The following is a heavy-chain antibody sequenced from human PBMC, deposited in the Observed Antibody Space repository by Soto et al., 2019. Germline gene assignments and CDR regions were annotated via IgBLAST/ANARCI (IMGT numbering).Heavy chain of an antibody. CDR3: ARGSLIGGTGYYYGMDV. D-gene: IGHD1-26*01. J-gene: IGHJ6*02. V-gene: IGHV1-8*01. CDR1: GYTFTSYD. CDR2: MNPNSGNT. Sequence: VASVKVSCKASGYTFTSYDINWVRQATGQGLEWMGWMNPNSGNTGYAQKFQGRVTMTRNTSISTAYMELSSLRSEDTAVYYCARGSLIGGTGYYYGMDVWGQGTTVTV.